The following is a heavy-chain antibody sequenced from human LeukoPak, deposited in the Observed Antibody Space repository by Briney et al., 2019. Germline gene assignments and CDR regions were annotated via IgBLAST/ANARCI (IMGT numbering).Heavy chain of an antibody. J-gene: IGHJ6*02. V-gene: IGHV4-34*01. Sequence: SETLSLTCAVYGGSFSGYYWSGIRQPPGKGLEWSGDSNHSGSTNYNPSLKSRVTISVDTSKNQFSLKLSSVTAADTAVYYCARGRLLWFGELLYPYYYGMDVWGQGTTVTVSS. CDR1: GGSFSGYY. CDR2: SNHSGST. D-gene: IGHD3-10*01. CDR3: ARGRLLWFGELLYPYYYGMDV.